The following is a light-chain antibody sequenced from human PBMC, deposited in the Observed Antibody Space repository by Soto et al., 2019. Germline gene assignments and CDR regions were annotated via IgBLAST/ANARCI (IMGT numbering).Light chain of an antibody. Sequence: EIVMTQSPATLSVSPGDRATPSCRASQSVGSNLAWYQQKPGQAPRLLIYDASKRATGIPPRFSGSGSTTDFTLTISSLEPEDFAVYYCQQRSNFITFGQGTRLEIK. CDR2: DAS. CDR1: QSVGSN. CDR3: QQRSNFIT. V-gene: IGKV3-11*01. J-gene: IGKJ5*01.